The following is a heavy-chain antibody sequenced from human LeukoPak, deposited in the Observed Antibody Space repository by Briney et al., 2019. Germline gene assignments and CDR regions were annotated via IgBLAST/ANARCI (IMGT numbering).Heavy chain of an antibody. CDR2: ISRDSDIR. CDR3: ARLGGGHSSSWYDAFDI. D-gene: IGHD6-13*01. CDR1: GFIFGRDS. V-gene: IGHV3-48*01. J-gene: IGHJ3*02. Sequence: GGSLRLSCAASGFIFGRDSMNWVRQAPGRGLEWISYISRDSDIRYYADSVRGRFHISRDNARNSLYLQMNSLRAEDTAVYYCARLGGGHSSSWYDAFDIWGQGTMVTVSS.